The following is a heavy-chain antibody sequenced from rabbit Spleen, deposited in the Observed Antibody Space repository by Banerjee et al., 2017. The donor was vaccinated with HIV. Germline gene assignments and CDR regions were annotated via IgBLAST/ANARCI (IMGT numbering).Heavy chain of an antibody. CDR3: ARDTGSSFSTYGMDL. J-gene: IGHJ6*01. CDR2: IYAGSSGTT. D-gene: IGHD8-1*01. CDR1: GLDFSSSYW. Sequence: EESGGGLVQPEGSLTLTCTASGLDFSSSYWICWVRQAPGKGLEWIACIYAGSSGTTYYASGAKGRFTISKTSSTTVTLQMTSLTAAYTATYFCARDTGSSFSTYGMDLWGPGTLVPVS. V-gene: IGHV1S45*01.